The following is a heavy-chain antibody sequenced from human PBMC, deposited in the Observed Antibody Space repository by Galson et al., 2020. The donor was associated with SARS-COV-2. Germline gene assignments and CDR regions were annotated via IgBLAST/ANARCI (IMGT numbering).Heavy chain of an antibody. Sequence: GGSLRLSCAASGFTFSSYAMHWVRQAPGKGLEWVAVISYDGSNKYYADSVKGRFTISRDNSKNTLSLQMNSLRAEDTAVYYCARSIWGSYRAALDYWGQGPLVTVSS. V-gene: IGHV3-30*04. CDR2: ISYDGSNK. D-gene: IGHD3-16*02. CDR3: ARSIWGSYRAALDY. CDR1: GFTFSSYA. J-gene: IGHJ4*02.